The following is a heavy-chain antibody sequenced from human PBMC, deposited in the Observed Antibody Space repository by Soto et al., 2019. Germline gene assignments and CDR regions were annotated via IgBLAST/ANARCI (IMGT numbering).Heavy chain of an antibody. J-gene: IGHJ6*02. CDR2: IWYDGSNK. V-gene: IGHV3-33*01. CDR3: ARVGWDSSPTYYYYGMDV. Sequence: QVQLVESGGCVVQPGRSLRLSCAASGFTFSSYGMHWVRQAPGKGLEWVAVIWYDGSNKYYADSVKGRFTISRDNSKNTLYLQMNSLRAEDTAVYYCARVGWDSSPTYYYYGMDVWGQGTTVTVSS. D-gene: IGHD6-13*01. CDR1: GFTFSSYG.